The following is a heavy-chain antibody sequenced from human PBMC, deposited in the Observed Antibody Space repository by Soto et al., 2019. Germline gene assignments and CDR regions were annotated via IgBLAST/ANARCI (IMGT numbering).Heavy chain of an antibody. CDR1: GGSISSYF. V-gene: IGHV4-59*01. D-gene: IGHD2-2*01. Sequence: SETLSLTCTVSGGSISSYFWSWIRQPPEKGLEWIGYIYYSGSTNYNTSLKSRVTISVDTSKNQFSLKLSSVTAADTAVYYCARWDCSSTSCRANAFDIWGKGTMVTVS. CDR2: IYYSGST. J-gene: IGHJ3*02. CDR3: ARWDCSSTSCRANAFDI.